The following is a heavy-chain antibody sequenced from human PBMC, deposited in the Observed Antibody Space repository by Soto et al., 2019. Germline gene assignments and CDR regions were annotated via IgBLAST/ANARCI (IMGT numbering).Heavy chain of an antibody. V-gene: IGHV4-59*01. J-gene: IGHJ4*02. CDR3: ARLWYYYDSSGYYQGYFDY. D-gene: IGHD3-22*01. CDR1: GGSISSYY. CDR2: IYYSGST. Sequence: LSLTCTVSGGSISSYYWSWIRQPSGKGLEWIGYIYYSGSTNYNPSLKSRVTISVDTSKNQFSLKLSSVTAADTAVYYCARLWYYYDSSGYYQGYFDYWGQGTLVTVSS.